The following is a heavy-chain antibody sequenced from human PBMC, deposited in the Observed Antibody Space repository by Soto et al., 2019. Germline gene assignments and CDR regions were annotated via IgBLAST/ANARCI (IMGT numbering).Heavy chain of an antibody. D-gene: IGHD3-22*01. J-gene: IGHJ4*02. CDR3: AKDLFRDYYDSSGYSPFDY. CDR1: GFTFSSYA. CDR2: ISGSGGST. V-gene: IGHV3-23*01. Sequence: PGGSLRLSCAASGFTFSSYAMSWVRQAPGKGLEWVSAISGSGGSTYYADSVKGRFTISRDNSKNTLYLQMNSLRAEDTAVYYCAKDLFRDYYDSSGYSPFDYWGQGTLVTVSS.